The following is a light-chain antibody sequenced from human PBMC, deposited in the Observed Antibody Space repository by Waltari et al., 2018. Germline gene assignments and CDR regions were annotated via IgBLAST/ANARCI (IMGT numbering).Light chain of an antibody. J-gene: IGLJ3*02. CDR2: GKN. V-gene: IGLV3-19*01. Sequence: SSELTQDPAVSVALGQTVRLPCPGDSTGRYYASWYQQKPGQAPVLAIYGKNNRPSGNPDRFSGSTSGNTASLTITGAQAEDEADYFCDSRDSSGNQWVFGGGTKLTVL. CDR1: STGRYY. CDR3: DSRDSSGNQWV.